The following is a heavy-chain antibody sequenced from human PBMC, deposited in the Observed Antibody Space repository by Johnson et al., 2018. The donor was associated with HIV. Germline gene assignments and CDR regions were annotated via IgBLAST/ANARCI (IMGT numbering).Heavy chain of an antibody. J-gene: IGHJ3*02. Sequence: VQVVESGGGLVKPGGSLTLSCAASGFIFSHAWMSWVRQAPGKGLEWVGRIKSKTDGGTTDYAAPVKGRFTISRDDSKNTLYLQMNSLRAEDTAVYYCARDCTHGTGVDAFDIWGQGTMVTVSS. CDR2: IKSKTDGGTT. CDR3: ARDCTHGTGVDAFDI. D-gene: IGHD7-27*01. CDR1: GFIFSHAW. V-gene: IGHV3-15*01.